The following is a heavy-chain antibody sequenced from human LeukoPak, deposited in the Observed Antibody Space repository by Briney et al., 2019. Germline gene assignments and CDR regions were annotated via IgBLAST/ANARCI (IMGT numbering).Heavy chain of an antibody. CDR2: ISAYNGNT. D-gene: IGHD1-26*01. CDR3: ARDLVGATRDDAFDI. CDR1: GYTFTSYG. V-gene: IGHV1-18*01. J-gene: IGHJ3*02. Sequence: ASVKVSCKASGYTFTSYGISWVRQAPGQGLEWMGWISAYNGNTNYAQKLQGRVTMTTDTSTSTAYMELRSLRSDDAAVYYCARDLVGATRDDAFDIWGQGTMVTVSS.